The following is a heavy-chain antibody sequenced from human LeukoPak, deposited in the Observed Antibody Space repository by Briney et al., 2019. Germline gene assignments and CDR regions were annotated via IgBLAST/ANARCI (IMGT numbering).Heavy chain of an antibody. V-gene: IGHV4-59*12. Sequence: PSETLSLTCIVSGGSISGYHWGWIRQPPGKGLEWIGYISYSGITNYNPSLKSRVSMSVDTSKNQFSLRLSSVTAADTAVYYCARGGRYSSSWYGYWGQGTLVTVSS. CDR1: GGSISGYH. CDR2: ISYSGIT. J-gene: IGHJ4*02. D-gene: IGHD6-13*01. CDR3: ARGGRYSSSWYGY.